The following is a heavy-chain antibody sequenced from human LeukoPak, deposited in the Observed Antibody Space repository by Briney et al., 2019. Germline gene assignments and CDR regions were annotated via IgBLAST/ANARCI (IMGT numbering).Heavy chain of an antibody. V-gene: IGHV1-46*01. J-gene: IGHJ6*03. CDR3: ARDSRNYYDSSGYWYMDV. D-gene: IGHD3-22*01. CDR1: GYTFTSYY. CDR2: INPSGGST. Sequence: ASVKVSCKASGYTFTSYYMHWVRQAPGQGLEWMGIINPSGGSTSYAQKFQGRVTITADKSTSTAYMELSSLRSEDTAVYYCARDSRNYYDSSGYWYMDVWGKGTTVTVSS.